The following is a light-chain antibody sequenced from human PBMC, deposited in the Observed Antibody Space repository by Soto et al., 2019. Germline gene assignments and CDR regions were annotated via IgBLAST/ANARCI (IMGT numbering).Light chain of an antibody. CDR2: DVS. J-gene: IGKJ5*01. V-gene: IGKV1-12*01. CDR1: QAVNSW. CDR3: QQSNNHPIS. Sequence: DNPLTQSPSSISASVGDRVTITCRASQAVNSWLAWFQQKPGMAPKLVIYDVSSLQGGVPSRFSGSGSGTEFTLTISSLQPEDFATYYCQQSNNHPISFGQGTRLEIK.